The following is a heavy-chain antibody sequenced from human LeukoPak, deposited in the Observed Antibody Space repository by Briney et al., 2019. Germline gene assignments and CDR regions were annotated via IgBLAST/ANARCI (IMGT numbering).Heavy chain of an antibody. Sequence: NTSETLSLTCSVSGVSITNHKYYWGWIRQPPGKGLEWIGSIFYSGTTYYNPSLNSRVTMSVDTSSNQFSLNLNSVTAADTAVYYCARVPRTMHHDYYDGSAQGYYYDIDVWGQGTTVVVSS. D-gene: IGHD3-22*01. CDR2: IFYSGTT. CDR3: ARVPRTMHHDYYDGSAQGYYYDIDV. J-gene: IGHJ6*02. V-gene: IGHV4-39*07. CDR1: GVSITNHKYY.